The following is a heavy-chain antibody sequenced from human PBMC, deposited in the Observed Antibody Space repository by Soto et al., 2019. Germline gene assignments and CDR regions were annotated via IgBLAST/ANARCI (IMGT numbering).Heavy chain of an antibody. V-gene: IGHV4-4*07. J-gene: IGHJ5*02. CDR2: TYVTGSS. CDR3: ARSAAGTGWFDP. Sequence: SETLSLTCNVSGGSVTSFYWNWIRLPAGKGLEWIGRTYVTGSSDYNVSFRSRVSMSLDRSNNQFSLTLWSVTAADTAVYYCARSAAGTGWFDPWGQGKRVTVSS. D-gene: IGHD1-1*01. CDR1: GGSVTSFY.